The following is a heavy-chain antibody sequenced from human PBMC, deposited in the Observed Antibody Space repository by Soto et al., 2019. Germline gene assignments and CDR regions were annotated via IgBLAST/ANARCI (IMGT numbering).Heavy chain of an antibody. CDR1: GFTFSSYA. CDR2: ISYDGSNK. Sequence: QVQLVESGGGVVQPGRSLRLSCVASGFTFSSYAMHWVRQAPGKGLEWVAVISYDGSNKYYADSVKGRFTISRDNSKNTLYLQMNSLRAEDTAVYYCARGDSSGLVDYWGQGTLVTVSS. D-gene: IGHD6-19*01. J-gene: IGHJ4*02. CDR3: ARGDSSGLVDY. V-gene: IGHV3-30-3*01.